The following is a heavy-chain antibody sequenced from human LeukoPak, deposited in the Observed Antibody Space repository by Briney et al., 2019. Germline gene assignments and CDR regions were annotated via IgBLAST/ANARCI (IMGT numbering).Heavy chain of an antibody. J-gene: IGHJ4*02. CDR2: ILYDGKSR. CDR3: ARGQITMIGGIKVPGHFDY. Sequence: PGGSLRLSCAASGFTFSSYAMHWVRQAPGKGLEWVAVILYDGKSRYYADSVKGRVTISRDNSQNTLYLQINSLRAEDTAVYYCARGQITMIGGIKVPGHFDYWGQGTLVTVSS. CDR1: GFTFSSYA. V-gene: IGHV3-30*04. D-gene: IGHD3-10*01.